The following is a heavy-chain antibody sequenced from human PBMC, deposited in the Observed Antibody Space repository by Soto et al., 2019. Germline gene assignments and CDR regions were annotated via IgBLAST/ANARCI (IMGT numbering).Heavy chain of an antibody. V-gene: IGHV4-59*08. CDR1: GGSISSYY. CDR3: ARRYGSCFDY. CDR2: IYYSGST. Sequence: QVQLQESGPGLVKPSETLSLTCTVSGGSISSYYWSWIRQPPGKGLEWVGYIYYSGSTNYNPALKGRVTISVDPSKNQFSLKLSSVTAADTAVYYCARRYGSCFDYWGQGTLVTVSS. D-gene: IGHD5-18*01. J-gene: IGHJ4*02.